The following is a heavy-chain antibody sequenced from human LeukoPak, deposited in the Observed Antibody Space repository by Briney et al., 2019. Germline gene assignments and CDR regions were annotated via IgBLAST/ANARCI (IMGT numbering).Heavy chain of an antibody. CDR1: GYTFTSYG. CDR2: ISAYNGNT. D-gene: IGHD7-27*01. CDR3: ARVLGSRSQYYFDY. J-gene: IGHJ4*02. V-gene: IGHV1-18*04. Sequence: GASVKVSCKASGYTFTSYGISWVRQAPGQGLEWMGWISAYNGNTNYAQKLQGRVTMTTDTSTSTAYMGLRSLRSDDTAVYYCARVLGSRSQYYFDYWGQGTLVTVSS.